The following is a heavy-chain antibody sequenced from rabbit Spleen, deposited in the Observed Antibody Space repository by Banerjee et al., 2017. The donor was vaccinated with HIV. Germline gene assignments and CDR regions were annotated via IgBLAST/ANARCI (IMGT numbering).Heavy chain of an antibody. V-gene: IGHV1S45*01. CDR3: ARDLVAVIGWNFSL. J-gene: IGHJ4*01. CDR2: IYSGNTGST. CDR1: GFSFNTTDW. D-gene: IGHD1-1*01. Sequence: QEQLEESGGDLVHPEGSLTLTCKASGFSFNTTDWICWVRQAPGKGLEWIGCIYSGNTGSTYYASWAKGRFTVSKTSSTTVTLQVTSLTAADTATYFCARDLVAVIGWNFSLWGQGTLVTVS.